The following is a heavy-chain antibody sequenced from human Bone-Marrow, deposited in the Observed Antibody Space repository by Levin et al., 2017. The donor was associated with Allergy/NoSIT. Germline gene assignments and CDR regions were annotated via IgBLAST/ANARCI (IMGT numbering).Heavy chain of an antibody. CDR3: ARGGVVVGGRDP. J-gene: IGHJ5*02. V-gene: IGHV7-4-1*01. D-gene: IGHD2-21*01. CDR1: GYTFTKYT. CDR2: INTKTGDP. Sequence: ASVKVSCKASGYTFTKYTMNWVRQAPGQGLKWRGWINTKTGDPTYAQDSTGRLVFSLATPVSTAYLQIGSLQAEDTAVYYCARGGVVVGGRDPWGEGTLVTVST.